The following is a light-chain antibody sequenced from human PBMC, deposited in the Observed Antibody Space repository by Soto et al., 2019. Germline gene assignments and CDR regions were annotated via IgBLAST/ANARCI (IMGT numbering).Light chain of an antibody. CDR2: GAS. J-gene: IGKJ2*01. Sequence: EIVLTQSPATLSLSPGERATLSCRASQSVSSYLAWYQQKPGQAPRLLIYGASNRATGIPPRFSGSGSRTHFTLTISSLEPEDFAVYYCQQRSNWPQYTFGQGTKLEIK. CDR3: QQRSNWPQYT. CDR1: QSVSSY. V-gene: IGKV3-11*01.